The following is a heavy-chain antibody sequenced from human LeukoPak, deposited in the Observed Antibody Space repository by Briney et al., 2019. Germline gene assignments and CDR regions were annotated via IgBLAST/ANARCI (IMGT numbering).Heavy chain of an antibody. CDR3: ARDRYGIRRDYFDY. V-gene: IGHV3-33*01. CDR2: IWYDGTNK. Sequence: GGSLRPSCAASGFTFSDYGMHWVRQAPGKGLELVALIWYDGTNKYYVDSVKGRFTISRDNSKNTLYLQMNSLRADDTAVYYCARDRYGIRRDYFDYWGQGILVTVSS. D-gene: IGHD5-18*01. J-gene: IGHJ4*02. CDR1: GFTFSDYG.